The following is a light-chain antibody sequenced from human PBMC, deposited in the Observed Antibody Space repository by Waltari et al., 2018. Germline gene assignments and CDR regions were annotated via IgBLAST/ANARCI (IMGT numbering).Light chain of an antibody. CDR3: QQTYKTPQT. CDR1: ETITKY. Sequence: DIQLTQSPSSLSASVGDRIPITCRASETITKYLNWYHQKPGKAPKLLIYGVFSLHSGVSTRFSGSGSGTDFTLTIGSLQPEDFGTFYCQQTYKTPQTFGQGTKV. CDR2: GVF. V-gene: IGKV1-39*01. J-gene: IGKJ1*01.